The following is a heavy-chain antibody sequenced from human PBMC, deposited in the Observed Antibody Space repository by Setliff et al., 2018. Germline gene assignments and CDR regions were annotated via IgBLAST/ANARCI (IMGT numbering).Heavy chain of an antibody. V-gene: IGHV3-73*01. CDR3: ARIRLCGGRVICPPGRYVDV. CDR1: GFSFSGSA. D-gene: IGHD2-15*01. J-gene: IGHJ6*03. Sequence: PGGSLRLSCAASGFSFSGSAVYWVRQAFVKGLEWIGRIRGRTDNYATAYAASVRGRFTISRDDSKNTAYLQMNSLKTEDTAVYYCARIRLCGGRVICPPGRYVDVWGKGTTVTVSS. CDR2: IRGRTDNYAT.